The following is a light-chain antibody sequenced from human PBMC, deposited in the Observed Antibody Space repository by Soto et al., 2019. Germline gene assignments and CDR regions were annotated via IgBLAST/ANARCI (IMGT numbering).Light chain of an antibody. V-gene: IGKV1-13*02. CDR3: QQFNGFPLT. CDR1: QDIGSA. CDR2: DAS. Sequence: IQLTQSPSSLSASVGDRVTITCRAGQDIGSALAWYQQRPGKAPKLLLYDASNLEAGVPSRFSGSGSGTDFTLTIPSLRPEDFATYYRQQFNGFPLTFGGGTKVQIK. J-gene: IGKJ4*01.